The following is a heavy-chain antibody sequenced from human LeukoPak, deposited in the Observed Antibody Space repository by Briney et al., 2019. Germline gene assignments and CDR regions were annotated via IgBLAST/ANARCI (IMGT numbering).Heavy chain of an antibody. CDR2: ISGSNSYI. CDR3: ARGGSATFGGVIVF. CDR1: GFTFNSYS. J-gene: IGHJ4*02. V-gene: IGHV3-21*04. Sequence: GGSLRLSCAASGFTFNSYSMNWVRQAPGKGLEWVSSISGSNSYIYYADSMKGRFTISRDNAKNSLYLQMNSLRAEDTALYHCARGGSATFGGVIVFWGQGTLVTVSS. D-gene: IGHD3-16*02.